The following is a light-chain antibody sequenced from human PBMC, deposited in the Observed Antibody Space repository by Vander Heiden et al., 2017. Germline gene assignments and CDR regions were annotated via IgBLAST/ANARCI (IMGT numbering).Light chain of an antibody. J-gene: IGLJ3*02. CDR1: SGSIASNY. Sequence: FMLTQPHSVSESPGKTVTISCTRSSGSIASNYVQWYQQRPGSSPTTVIYEDHQRPSGVPDRFSGSIDSSSKSASLTISGLKTEDEADYYCQSYDSSNLWVFGGGTKLTVL. CDR3: QSYDSSNLWV. V-gene: IGLV6-57*01. CDR2: EDH.